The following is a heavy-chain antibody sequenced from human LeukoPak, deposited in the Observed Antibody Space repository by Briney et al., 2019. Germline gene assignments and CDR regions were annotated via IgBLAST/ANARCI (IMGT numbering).Heavy chain of an antibody. CDR3: ARDSPYYYDSRSPDY. D-gene: IGHD3-22*01. V-gene: IGHV1-18*01. CDR1: GYTFTSYG. CDR2: ISAYNGNT. Sequence: VASVKVSCKASGYTFTSYGISWVRQAPGQGLEWMGWISAYNGNTNYAQKLQGRVTMTTDTSTSTAYMELRSLRSDDTAVYYCARDSPYYYDSRSPDYWGQGTLVTVSS. J-gene: IGHJ4*02.